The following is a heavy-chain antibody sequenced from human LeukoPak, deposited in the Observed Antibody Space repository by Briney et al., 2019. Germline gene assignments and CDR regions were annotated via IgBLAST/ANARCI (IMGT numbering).Heavy chain of an antibody. D-gene: IGHD1-7*01. CDR3: ARQRGIIGTTDWFDP. J-gene: IGHJ5*02. CDR1: DGSISTYY. Sequence: SETLSLTCSVSDGSISTYYWAWLRQPPGKGLEWIGYVYYSGSTKYNPSLESRVTISIDTSKGQFSLNLSSVTAADTAVYYCARQRGIIGTTDWFDPWGQGTLVTVSS. V-gene: IGHV4-59*08. CDR2: VYYSGST.